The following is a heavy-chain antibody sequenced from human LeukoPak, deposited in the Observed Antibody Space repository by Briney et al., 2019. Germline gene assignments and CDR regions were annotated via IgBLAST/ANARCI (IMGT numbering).Heavy chain of an antibody. V-gene: IGHV3-30*14. D-gene: IGHD1-1*01. J-gene: IGHJ4*02. CDR3: ARDSNFILD. CDR1: GFTFSNYA. CDR2: ISYDGNNK. Sequence: PGRSLRLSCAASGFTFSNYAMHWVRQAPGKGLEWVAIISYDGNNKYHADSVKGRFTISRDNSKNTLYLQMNSLRAEDTAVYYCARDSNFILDWGQGTLVTVSS.